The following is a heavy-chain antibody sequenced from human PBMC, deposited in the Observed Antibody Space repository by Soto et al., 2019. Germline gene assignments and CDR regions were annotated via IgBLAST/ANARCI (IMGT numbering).Heavy chain of an antibody. CDR3: AREYSSGWVN. CDR1: GYTFTSFP. CDR2: INVGNGNT. V-gene: IGHV1-3*01. D-gene: IGHD6-19*01. J-gene: IGHJ4*02. Sequence: QVQLVQSGAEVKKPGASVKVSCKTSGYTFTSFPIHWLRQAPGHWLEWMGWINVGNGNTKYSQKFQGRVSMTRDTSESTADMELSSLRSEDTAVYFCAREYSSGWVNWGQGTQVSVSS.